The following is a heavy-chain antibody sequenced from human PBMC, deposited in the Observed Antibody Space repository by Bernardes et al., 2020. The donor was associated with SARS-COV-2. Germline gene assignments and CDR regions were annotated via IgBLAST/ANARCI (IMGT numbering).Heavy chain of an antibody. CDR3: ALPPSNYDRYGMDV. CDR1: GYTFTGYY. D-gene: IGHD3-22*01. V-gene: IGHV1-2*02. Sequence: ASVKVSCKASGYTFTGYYIHWVRQAPGQGLEWMGWINPNSGGTIYAQKFQGRVTMTRDTSISTAYMELSRLRSDDMAMYYCALPPSNYDRYGMDVWGQGTTVTVSS. CDR2: INPNSGGT. J-gene: IGHJ6*02.